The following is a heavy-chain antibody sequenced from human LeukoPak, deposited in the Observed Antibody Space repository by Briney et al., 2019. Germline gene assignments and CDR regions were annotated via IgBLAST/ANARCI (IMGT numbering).Heavy chain of an antibody. D-gene: IGHD4-17*01. J-gene: IGHJ4*02. CDR1: GFIFNDYA. CDR3: ASGIPNDYGDYYLAY. V-gene: IGHV4-34*01. Sequence: GSLRLSCATSGFIFNDYAMAWVRQAPGKGLEWIGEINHSGSTNYNPSLKSRVTISVDTSKNQFSLKLSSVTAADTAVYYCASGIPNDYGDYYLAYWGQGSLVTVSS. CDR2: INHSGST.